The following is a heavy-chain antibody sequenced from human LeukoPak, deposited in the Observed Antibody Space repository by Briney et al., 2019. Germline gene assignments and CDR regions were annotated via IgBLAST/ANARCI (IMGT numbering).Heavy chain of an antibody. CDR2: INPNSGGT. D-gene: IGHD3-22*01. Sequence: ASVKVSCKASGYTFTGYYMHWLRQAPGQGLEWMGWINPNSGGTNYARKFQGRVTMTRDTSISTAYMELSRLRSDDTAVYYCARGDSSGEKASDAFDIWGQGTMVTVSS. J-gene: IGHJ3*02. CDR1: GYTFTGYY. V-gene: IGHV1-2*02. CDR3: ARGDSSGEKASDAFDI.